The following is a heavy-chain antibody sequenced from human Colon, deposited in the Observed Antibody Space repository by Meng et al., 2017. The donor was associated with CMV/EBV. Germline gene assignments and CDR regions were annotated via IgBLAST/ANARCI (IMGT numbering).Heavy chain of an antibody. CDR2: ISSSGTYI. J-gene: IGHJ5*02. CDR3: ARDPALYCSGGRCYGGGWFDP. Sequence: MNWVRQAPGKGLEWVSFISSSGTYIYYADSVKGRFTISRNNAKNSLSLQMDSLRVEGTAVYYCARDPALYCSGGRCYGGGWFDPWGQGTLVTVSS. D-gene: IGHD2-15*01. V-gene: IGHV3-21*01.